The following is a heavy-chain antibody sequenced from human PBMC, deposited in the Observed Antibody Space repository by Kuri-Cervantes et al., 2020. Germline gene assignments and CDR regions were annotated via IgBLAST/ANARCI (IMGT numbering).Heavy chain of an antibody. D-gene: IGHD2-2*01. V-gene: IGHV1-18*01. CDR3: ARGPRGFSSRRYYFDF. Sequence: ASVKVSCKASGYTFTSYGISWVRQAPGQGLEWMGWISAYNGNTNYAQKVQGRVTMTTDTSTNTAYMEVRSLRSDDTAVYYCARGPRGFSSRRYYFDFWGQGTLVTVSS. CDR1: GYTFTSYG. CDR2: ISAYNGNT. J-gene: IGHJ4*02.